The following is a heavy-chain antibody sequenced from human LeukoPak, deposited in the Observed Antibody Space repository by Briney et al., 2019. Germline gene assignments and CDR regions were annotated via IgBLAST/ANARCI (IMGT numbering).Heavy chain of an antibody. CDR1: GFTFSSYE. D-gene: IGHD6-13*01. V-gene: IGHV3-48*03. J-gene: IGHJ4*02. CDR3: ARDDSSSWPGYFDY. Sequence: GGSLRLSCAASGFTFSSYEMNWVRQAPGKGLEWVSYISSSGSTIYYADSVKGRFTISRDNAKNSLYLQMNSLRAEDTAVYYCARDDSSSWPGYFDYWGQGTLVTASS. CDR2: ISSSGSTI.